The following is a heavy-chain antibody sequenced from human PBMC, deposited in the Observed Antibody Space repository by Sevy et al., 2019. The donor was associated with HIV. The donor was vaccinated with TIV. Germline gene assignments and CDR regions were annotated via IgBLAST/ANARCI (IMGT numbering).Heavy chain of an antibody. J-gene: IGHJ4*02. Sequence: SETLSLTCAVYGESFSNYYWSWIRLSSGKGLESIGEIDHSGRSDYNQSLKSRVTMSVDTSKNQFSLKLTSVTAADTAVYYCARGPKPLRSDYGDYRGVGYYFDSWGQGTLVTVSS. V-gene: IGHV4-34*01. CDR3: ARGPKPLRSDYGDYRGVGYYFDS. D-gene: IGHD4-17*01. CDR2: IDHSGRS. CDR1: GESFSNYY.